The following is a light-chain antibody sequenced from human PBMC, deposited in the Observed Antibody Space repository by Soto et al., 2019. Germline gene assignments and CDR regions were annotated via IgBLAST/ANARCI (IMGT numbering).Light chain of an antibody. V-gene: IGKV1-33*01. J-gene: IGKJ2*01. Sequence: DIQMTQSPSSLSASVGDRVTITCQASQDISNYLNWYRQKPGKAPKLLIYDASNLETGVPSRFSGSGSGTDFTFTISSLQPEDIATYYCQQYENLPPYTFGQGTKLEIK. CDR2: DAS. CDR1: QDISNY. CDR3: QQYENLPPYT.